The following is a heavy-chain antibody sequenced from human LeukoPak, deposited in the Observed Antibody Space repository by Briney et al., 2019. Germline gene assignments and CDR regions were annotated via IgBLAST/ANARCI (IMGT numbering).Heavy chain of an antibody. Sequence: ASVKVSCKASGYTFTSYYMHWVRQAPGQGLEWMGIINPSGGSTSYAQKFQGRVTMARDTSTSTVYMELSSLRSEDTAVYYCATSSGYQLSDYWGQGTLVTVSS. J-gene: IGHJ4*02. D-gene: IGHD2-2*01. CDR3: ATSSGYQLSDY. CDR2: INPSGGST. CDR1: GYTFTSYY. V-gene: IGHV1-46*01.